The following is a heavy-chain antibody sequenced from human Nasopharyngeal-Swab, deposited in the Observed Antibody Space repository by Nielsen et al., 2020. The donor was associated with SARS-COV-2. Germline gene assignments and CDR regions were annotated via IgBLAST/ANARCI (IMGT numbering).Heavy chain of an antibody. D-gene: IGHD2-15*01. J-gene: IGHJ4*02. V-gene: IGHV1-3*01. CDR2: LNAGNGNT. CDR1: GYTFTSYA. Sequence: ASVKVSCKASGYTFTSYAMHWVRQAPGQGLEWMGWLNAGNGNTRYSQKFQGRVTLTRDTSASTAYMELSSLRSEDTAVYYCAREKGEGYCSGGSCYFPYYWGQGTLVTVSS. CDR3: AREKGEGYCSGGSCYFPYY.